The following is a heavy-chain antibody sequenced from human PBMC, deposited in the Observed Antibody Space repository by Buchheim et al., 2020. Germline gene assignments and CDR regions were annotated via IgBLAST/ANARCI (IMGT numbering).Heavy chain of an antibody. D-gene: IGHD6-13*01. Sequence: QVQLVQSGAEVKKPGASVKVSCKASGYTFTSYGISWVRQAPGQGLEWMGWISAYNGNTNYAQKLQGRVTMTTDTSTSTAYLELRSRRSDDTAVYYCARDRWGTSSYSSSWYGGLDWFDPWGQGTL. V-gene: IGHV1-18*01. CDR1: GYTFTSYG. J-gene: IGHJ5*02. CDR2: ISAYNGNT. CDR3: ARDRWGTSSYSSSWYGGLDWFDP.